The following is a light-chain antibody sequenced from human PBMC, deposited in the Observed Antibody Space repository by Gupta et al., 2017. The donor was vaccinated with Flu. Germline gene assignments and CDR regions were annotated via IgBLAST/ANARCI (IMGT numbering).Light chain of an antibody. V-gene: IGKV3-20*01. Sequence: EIVLTQSPGTLSLSPGVRATLSCRASQSFSSTYLAWYQQKPGQAPRLLIYSASNRAAGVPVRFSGSGSGTDFTLTISRLEPEDFAVYYCQQYSTSLRTFGQGTKVEIK. CDR3: QQYSTSLRT. CDR1: QSFSSTY. CDR2: SAS. J-gene: IGKJ1*01.